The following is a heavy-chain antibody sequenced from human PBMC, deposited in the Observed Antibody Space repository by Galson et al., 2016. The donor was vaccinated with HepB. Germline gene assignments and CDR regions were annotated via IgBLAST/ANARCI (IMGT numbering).Heavy chain of an antibody. J-gene: IGHJ3*02. D-gene: IGHD3-10*02. CDR2: IYTGGST. CDR3: ARDWGPTMFSGSVDM. CDR1: GFSVSSNY. Sequence: SLRLSCAASGFSVSSNYMTWVRQAPGKGLEWVSVIYTGGSTHYADSVKDRFTISRDNSNNTLYLQMNGLRAEDTALYYCARDWGPTMFSGSVDMWGQGTIVTVSS. V-gene: IGHV3-66*01.